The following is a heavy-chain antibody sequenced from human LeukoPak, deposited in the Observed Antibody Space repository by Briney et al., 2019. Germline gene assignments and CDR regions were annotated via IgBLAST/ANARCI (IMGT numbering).Heavy chain of an antibody. J-gene: IGHJ5*02. V-gene: IGHV4-34*01. D-gene: IGHD3-10*01. CDR3: ARGVVRRVTLNWFDP. Sequence: SDTLSLICAVYGGSFRGYYWRWIRQPPGKGLEWFGEITHSGSTNYNPSLKSRDTISITTSKNLFSLRLGDVTASDSGVYYCARGVVRRVTLNWFDPWGQGALVTVCS. CDR1: GGSFRGYY. CDR2: ITHSGST.